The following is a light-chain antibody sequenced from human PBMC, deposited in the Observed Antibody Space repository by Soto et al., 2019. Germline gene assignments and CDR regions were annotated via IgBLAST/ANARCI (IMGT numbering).Light chain of an antibody. V-gene: IGKV1-5*01. CDR2: DAS. Sequence: DIQMTQSPSTLSASVGDRVTITCRASQSISSWLAWYQQKPGKAPNLLIYDASILESGVPSRFSGSGSGTEFTLTINSLQPDDFATYYCQHYSSLREFIFGPGTKVDIK. CDR1: QSISSW. J-gene: IGKJ3*01. CDR3: QHYSSLREFI.